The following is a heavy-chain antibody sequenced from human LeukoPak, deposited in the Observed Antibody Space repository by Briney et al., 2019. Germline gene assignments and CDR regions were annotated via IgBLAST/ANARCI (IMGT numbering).Heavy chain of an antibody. CDR2: INPNSGGT. J-gene: IGHJ4*02. CDR1: GYTLTGYY. CDR3: ARAGVWFGEITDH. Sequence: ASVKVSCKASGYTLTGYYMHWVRQAPGQGLEWMGWINPNSGGTNYAQKFQGRVTMTRDTSISTAYMELSRLRSDDTAVYYCARAGVWFGEITDHWGQGTLVTVSS. D-gene: IGHD3-10*01. V-gene: IGHV1-2*02.